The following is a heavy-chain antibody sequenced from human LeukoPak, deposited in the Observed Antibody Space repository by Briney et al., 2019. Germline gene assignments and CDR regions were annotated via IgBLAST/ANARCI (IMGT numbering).Heavy chain of an antibody. J-gene: IGHJ5*02. CDR3: ARGPTRTTVTNWFDP. D-gene: IGHD4-17*01. CDR2: IIPIFGTA. CDR1: GGTFSSYA. Sequence: SVKVSCKASGGTFSSYAISWVRQAPGQGLEWMGGIIPIFGTANYAQKFQGRVTITADESTSTAYMELSSLRSEDTAVYYCARGPTRTTVTNWFDPWGQGTLVTVSS. V-gene: IGHV1-69*13.